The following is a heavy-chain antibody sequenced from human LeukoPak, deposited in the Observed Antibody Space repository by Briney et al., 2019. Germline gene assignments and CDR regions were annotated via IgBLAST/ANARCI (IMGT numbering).Heavy chain of an antibody. CDR3: ARRRYYDFWSGYYPESFDY. D-gene: IGHD3-3*01. J-gene: IGHJ4*02. CDR2: IYYSGST. Sequence: ASETLSLTCTVPGGSISSGDYYWSWIRQPPGKGLEWIGYIYYSGSTYYNPSLKSRVTISVDTSKNQFSLKLSSVTAADTAVYYCARRRYYDFWSGYYPESFDYWGQGTLVTVSS. CDR1: GGSISSGDYY. V-gene: IGHV4-30-4*01.